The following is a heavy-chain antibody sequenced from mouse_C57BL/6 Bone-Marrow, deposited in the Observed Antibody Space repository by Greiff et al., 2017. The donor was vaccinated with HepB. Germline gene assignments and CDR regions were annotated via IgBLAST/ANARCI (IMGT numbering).Heavy chain of an antibody. J-gene: IGHJ4*01. CDR3: QIYDGYYVPYAMDY. D-gene: IGHD2-3*01. CDR2: IYPGDGDT. V-gene: IGHV1-82*01. CDR1: GYAFSSSW. Sequence: VQLQESGPELVKPGASVKISCKASGYAFSSSWMNWVKQRPGKGLEWIGRIYPGDGDTNYNGKFKGKATLTADKSSSTAYMQLSSLTSEDSAVYFCQIYDGYYVPYAMDYWGQGTSVTVSS.